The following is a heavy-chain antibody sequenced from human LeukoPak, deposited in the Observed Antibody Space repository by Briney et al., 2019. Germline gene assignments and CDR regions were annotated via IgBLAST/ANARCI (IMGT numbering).Heavy chain of an antibody. Sequence: GGSLRLSCAASGFTFSSYSMNWVRQAPGKGLEWVSYISSSSSTIYYADPVKGRFTISRDNAKNSLYLQMNSLRAEDTAVYYCARDSLGRFYDWGQGTLVTVSS. CDR1: GFTFSSYS. J-gene: IGHJ4*02. CDR2: ISSSSSTI. D-gene: IGHD3-3*01. V-gene: IGHV3-48*01. CDR3: ARDSLGRFYD.